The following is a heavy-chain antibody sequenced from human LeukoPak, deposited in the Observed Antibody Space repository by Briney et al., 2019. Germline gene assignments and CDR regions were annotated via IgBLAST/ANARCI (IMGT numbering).Heavy chain of an antibody. V-gene: IGHV3-7*03. J-gene: IGHJ6*02. D-gene: IGHD1-26*01. Sequence: PGGSLRLSCAASGFTFSSYWMNWARQAPGKGLEWVASINHNGNVNYYVDSVKGRFTISRDNAKNSLYLQMSNLRAEDTAVYFCASVGSLDVWGQGATVTVSS. CDR3: ASVGSLDV. CDR2: INHNGNVN. CDR1: GFTFSSYW.